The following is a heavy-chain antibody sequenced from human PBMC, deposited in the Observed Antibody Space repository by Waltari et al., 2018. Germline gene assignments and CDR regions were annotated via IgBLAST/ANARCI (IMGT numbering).Heavy chain of an antibody. CDR3: ASKGRIAAAGIRWDY. V-gene: IGHV3-53*01. CDR1: GFTVSSNY. Sequence: EVQLVESGGGLIQPGGSLRLSCAASGFTVSSNYMSWVGQAPGKGLEWFSFIYYGGSTNSPASLKGRFTISGDTSKNPLYLQLSSVTAEDTAVYYCASKGRIAAAGIRWDYWGQGTLVTVSS. CDR2: IYYGGST. J-gene: IGHJ4*02. D-gene: IGHD6-13*01.